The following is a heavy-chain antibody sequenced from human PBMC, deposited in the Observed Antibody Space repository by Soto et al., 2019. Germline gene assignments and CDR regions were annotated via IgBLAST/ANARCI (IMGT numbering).Heavy chain of an antibody. D-gene: IGHD3-22*01. J-gene: IGHJ4*02. CDR3: VTDYYDISGYYRYY. V-gene: IGHV3-30-3*01. CDR1: GFTFSSYA. CDR2: ISYDGSNK. Sequence: PGGFLRLSCAASGFTFSSYAMHWVRQAPGKGLEWVAVISYDGSNKYYADSVKGRFTISRDNSKNTLYLQMNSLRAEDTAVYYCVTDYYDISGYYRYYWGQGTLVTVSS.